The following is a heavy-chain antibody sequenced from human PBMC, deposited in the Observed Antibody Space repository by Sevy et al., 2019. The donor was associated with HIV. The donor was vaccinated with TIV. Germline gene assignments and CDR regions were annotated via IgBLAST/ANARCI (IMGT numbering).Heavy chain of an antibody. CDR2: MSPKSGNT. V-gene: IGHV1-8*01. Sequence: ASVKVSCKTSGYTFTSYDNNWVRQATGQGLEWMGWMSPKSGNTGYAQKFQGRLTMTRNTSISTAYMELSSLRSDDTAVYYCARAGSGWYDHYFDDWGQGTLVTVSS. J-gene: IGHJ4*02. CDR1: GYTFTSYD. CDR3: ARAGSGWYDHYFDD. D-gene: IGHD6-19*01.